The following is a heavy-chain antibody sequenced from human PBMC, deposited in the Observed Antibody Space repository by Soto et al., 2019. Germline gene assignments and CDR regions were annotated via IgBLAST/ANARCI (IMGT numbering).Heavy chain of an antibody. Sequence: GGSLRLSCAASGFTFSLYSMIWVRQAPGKGLEWVASITSSSSYIYYEDSLKGRFTISRDNAKNSLFLQLDGLRAEDTAVYFCVRARSTDSRPDYWGQGTLVTVSS. CDR2: ITSSSSYI. CDR1: GFTFSLYS. CDR3: VRARSTDSRPDY. J-gene: IGHJ4*02. D-gene: IGHD3-22*01. V-gene: IGHV3-21*01.